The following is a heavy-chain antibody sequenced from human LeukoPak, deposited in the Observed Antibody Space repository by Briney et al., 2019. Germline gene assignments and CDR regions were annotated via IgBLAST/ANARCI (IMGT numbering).Heavy chain of an antibody. CDR1: GGSFSGYY. Sequence: SETLSLTCAVYGGSFSGYYWSWIRQPPGKGLEWIGEINHSGSTNYNPSLKSRVTISVDTSKNQFSLKLTSVTTADTALYYCARTPVVATTGEIGVVDPWGQGTLVTVSS. D-gene: IGHD5-12*01. CDR3: ARTPVVATTGEIGVVDP. V-gene: IGHV4-34*01. CDR2: INHSGST. J-gene: IGHJ5*02.